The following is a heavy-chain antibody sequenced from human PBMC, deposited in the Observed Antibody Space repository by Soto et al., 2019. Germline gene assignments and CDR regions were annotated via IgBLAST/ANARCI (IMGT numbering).Heavy chain of an antibody. CDR3: ARVTYNWNYVPYLDY. CDR1: GLTFSGYL. V-gene: IGHV3-74*01. CDR2: INSDGSST. D-gene: IGHD1-7*01. J-gene: IGHJ4*02. Sequence: PGGSLRRSCPASGLTFSGYLMHGVHQAPGKGLVWVSRINSDGSSTSYADSVKGRFTISRDNAKNTLYLQMNSLRAEDTAVYYCARVTYNWNYVPYLDYWGQGTLVTVSS.